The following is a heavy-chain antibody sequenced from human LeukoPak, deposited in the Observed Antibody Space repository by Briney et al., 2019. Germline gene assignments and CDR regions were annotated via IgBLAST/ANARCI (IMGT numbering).Heavy chain of an antibody. CDR3: ARVDYYDSSGYFDV. Sequence: GASVKVSCKASEYTFRGYYMHWVRQAPGQGLEWMGWINPHSGVTNYAQKFQGRVTMTRDTSISAGYMELSRLSSDDTAVYYCARVDYYDSSGYFDVVGKGTTVTVSS. J-gene: IGHJ6*04. D-gene: IGHD3-22*01. CDR1: EYTFRGYY. V-gene: IGHV1-2*02. CDR2: INPHSGVT.